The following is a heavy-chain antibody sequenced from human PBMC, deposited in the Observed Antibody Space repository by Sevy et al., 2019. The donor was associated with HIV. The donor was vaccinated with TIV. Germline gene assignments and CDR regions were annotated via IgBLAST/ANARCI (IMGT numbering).Heavy chain of an antibody. D-gene: IGHD1-1*01. Sequence: SETLSLTCTVSGDSISSYYWSWVRQPAGKGLEWIGRIYTSGRTNYNPSLKSRVTMSVDTSKNQFSLKLRSVTAADTAVYFCTRGEVQLWPSGFDYWGQGTLVTVSS. CDR1: GDSISSYY. CDR2: IYTSGRT. J-gene: IGHJ4*02. V-gene: IGHV4-4*07. CDR3: TRGEVQLWPSGFDY.